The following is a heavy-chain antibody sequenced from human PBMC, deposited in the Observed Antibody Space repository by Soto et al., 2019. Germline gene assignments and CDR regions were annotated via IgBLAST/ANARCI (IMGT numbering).Heavy chain of an antibody. D-gene: IGHD4-17*01. CDR2: IYNSGTT. V-gene: IGHV4-59*03. Sequence: QMQLQESGPGLVKPSETLSLTCSVSGGSFSNYYWAWIRQAPGQGLEWIGSIYNSGTTNYNPSLKSRVIISTESYKSQVTLRLTSVSVADSAVYFCASGAPSRYWGQGILVAVSS. J-gene: IGHJ4*02. CDR3: ASGAPSRY. CDR1: GGSFSNYY.